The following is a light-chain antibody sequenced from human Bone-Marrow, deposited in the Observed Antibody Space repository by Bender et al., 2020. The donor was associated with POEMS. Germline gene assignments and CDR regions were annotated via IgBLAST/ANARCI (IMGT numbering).Light chain of an antibody. CDR1: NIGIKN. V-gene: IGLV3-9*01. J-gene: IGLJ2*01. Sequence: SYDLNQPPSVSVALGQTASIACAGNNIGIKNVHWYQQKPGQAPVQVLYGDNFRPSGIPDRFSGSKSGTSASLAITGLQAEDEADYYCQCYDASLGGSVVFGEGTKLTVL. CDR3: QCYDASLGGSVV. CDR2: GDN.